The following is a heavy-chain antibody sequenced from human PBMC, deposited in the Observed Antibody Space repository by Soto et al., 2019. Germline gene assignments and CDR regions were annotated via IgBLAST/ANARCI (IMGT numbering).Heavy chain of an antibody. Sequence: QVTLKESGPVLVKPTETLTLTCTVSGFSLSNARMGVSWIRQPPGKALEWLAHIFSNDEKSYSTSPKSRLTISQDTSKSQVVLTMTNMDPVDTATYYCVIRRVVAATRTYYYYGMDVWGQGTTVTVSS. CDR1: GFSLSNARMG. V-gene: IGHV2-26*01. J-gene: IGHJ6*02. CDR3: VIRRVVAATRTYYYYGMDV. D-gene: IGHD2-15*01. CDR2: IFSNDEK.